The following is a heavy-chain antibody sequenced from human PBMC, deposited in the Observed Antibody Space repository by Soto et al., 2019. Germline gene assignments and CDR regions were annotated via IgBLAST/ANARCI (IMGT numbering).Heavy chain of an antibody. Sequence: SSETLSLTCTVSGGSISNFDWSWIRQPPGKGLEWIGYIYYSGTTSYNPSLNSRVTISVDTSKNQFSLKLNSVTAADTAVYYCARESYYGSGATVVGYWGLGTLVTVSS. CDR1: GGSISNFD. D-gene: IGHD3-10*01. CDR3: ARESYYGSGATVVGY. J-gene: IGHJ4*02. CDR2: IYYSGTT. V-gene: IGHV4-59*01.